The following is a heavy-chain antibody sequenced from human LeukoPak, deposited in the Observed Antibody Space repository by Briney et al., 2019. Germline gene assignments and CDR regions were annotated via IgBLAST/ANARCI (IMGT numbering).Heavy chain of an antibody. D-gene: IGHD6-13*01. Sequence: GESLKISCEGSGYSFTSYWIGWVRQMPGKGLEWIGIIYPGDSDTRYSPSFQGQVTISADKSINTAYLQWSSLKASDAAMYYCARLPSSSWYLDYWSQATLVTVSS. CDR2: IYPGDSDT. J-gene: IGHJ4*02. V-gene: IGHV5-51*01. CDR3: ARLPSSSWYLDY. CDR1: GYSFTSYW.